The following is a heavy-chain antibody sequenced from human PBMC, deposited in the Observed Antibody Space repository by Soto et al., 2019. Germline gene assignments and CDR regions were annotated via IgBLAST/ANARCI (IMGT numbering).Heavy chain of an antibody. CDR1: GYSFTSYW. J-gene: IGHJ6*02. Sequence: GESLKISCKGSGYSFTSYWIGWVRQMPGKGLEWMGIIYPGDSDTRYSPSFQGQVTISADKSISTAYLQWSTLKASDTAMYYCAGLDGVPAAMLAYYFYGMDVWGQGTTVTVSS. CDR2: IYPGDSDT. V-gene: IGHV5-51*01. D-gene: IGHD2-2*01. CDR3: AGLDGVPAAMLAYYFYGMDV.